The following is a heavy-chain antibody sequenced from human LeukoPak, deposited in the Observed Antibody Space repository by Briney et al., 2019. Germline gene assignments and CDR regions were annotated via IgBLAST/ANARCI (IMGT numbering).Heavy chain of an antibody. CDR2: IKKDGSGI. V-gene: IGHV3-7*03. CDR1: GFTFSSCA. CDR3: AGGNSMDV. D-gene: IGHD1/OR15-1a*01. J-gene: IGHJ6*04. Sequence: GGSLRLSCAASGFTFSSCAMSWVRQAPGKGLEGVANIKKDGSGISYVDSVKGRFIISRDNARNSLYLQMNSLRVEDTAVYFCAGGNSMDVWGKGTAVTVSS.